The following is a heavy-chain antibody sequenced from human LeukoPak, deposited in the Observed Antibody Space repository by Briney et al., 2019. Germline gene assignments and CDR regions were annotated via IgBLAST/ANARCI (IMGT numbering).Heavy chain of an antibody. V-gene: IGHV4-34*01. CDR1: GGSFSGYY. CDR2: INHSGST. J-gene: IGHJ4*02. CDR3: ARDGAVAHFDY. Sequence: SETLSLTCAVYGGSFSGYYWSWIRQPPGKGLEWIGEINHSGSTNYNPSLKSRVTISVDTSKNQFSLKLNSVTAADTAVYYCARDGAVAHFDYWGQGTLVTVSS. D-gene: IGHD6-19*01.